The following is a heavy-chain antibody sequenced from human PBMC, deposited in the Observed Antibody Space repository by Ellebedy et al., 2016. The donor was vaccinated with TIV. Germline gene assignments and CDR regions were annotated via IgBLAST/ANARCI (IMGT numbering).Heavy chain of an antibody. CDR1: GFTFSSYA. V-gene: IGHV3-30*04. Sequence: GESLKISXAASGFTFSSYAMHWVRQAPGKGLEWVAVIPYDGSNKYYADSVKVRFTISRDNSKNTLYLHMNSLGAEDTAVYYCARGPRIPYPFYYYGMDVWGQGTTVTVSS. J-gene: IGHJ6*02. CDR3: ARGPRIPYPFYYYGMDV. CDR2: IPYDGSNK.